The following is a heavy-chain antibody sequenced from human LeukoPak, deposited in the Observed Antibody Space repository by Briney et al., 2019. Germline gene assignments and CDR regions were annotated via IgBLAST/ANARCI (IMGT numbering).Heavy chain of an antibody. J-gene: IGHJ4*02. Sequence: SETLSLTCTVSGVSITSYKWSWPRQSPGKGLEWIGFISTSGRTDYNPSLTSRVSMSVDTSKSQVSLRLNSVTAEDTAVYYCATSYDNKIVPYDCWGQGILVTVSS. CDR3: ATSYDNKIVPYDC. CDR2: ISTSGRT. CDR1: GVSITSYK. V-gene: IGHV4-4*09. D-gene: IGHD3-9*01.